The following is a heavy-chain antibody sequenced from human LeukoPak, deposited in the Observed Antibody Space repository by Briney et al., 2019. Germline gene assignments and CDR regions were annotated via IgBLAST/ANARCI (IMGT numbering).Heavy chain of an antibody. Sequence: GGSLRLSCAASGFTFSSYSMNWVRQAPGKGLEWVSYISSSSSTIYCADSVKGRFTTSRDNAKNSLYLQMNSLRAEDTAVYYCARALRYFDWLSTSPEYNWFDPWGQGTLVTVSS. V-gene: IGHV3-48*01. CDR3: ARALRYFDWLSTSPEYNWFDP. CDR1: GFTFSSYS. D-gene: IGHD3-9*01. CDR2: ISSSSSTI. J-gene: IGHJ5*02.